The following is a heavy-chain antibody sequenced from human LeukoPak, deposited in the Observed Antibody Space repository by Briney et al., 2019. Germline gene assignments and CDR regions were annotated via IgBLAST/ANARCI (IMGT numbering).Heavy chain of an antibody. Sequence: PGGSLRLSCAASGFTFSSYSMNWVRQAPGKGLEWVSSISSSSSYIYYADSVKGRFTISRDNAKNSLYRQMNSLRAEDTAVYYCARTGYCSGGSCYSEGAFDIWGQGTMVTVSS. CDR1: GFTFSSYS. V-gene: IGHV3-21*01. J-gene: IGHJ3*02. CDR2: ISSSSSYI. CDR3: ARTGYCSGGSCYSEGAFDI. D-gene: IGHD2-15*01.